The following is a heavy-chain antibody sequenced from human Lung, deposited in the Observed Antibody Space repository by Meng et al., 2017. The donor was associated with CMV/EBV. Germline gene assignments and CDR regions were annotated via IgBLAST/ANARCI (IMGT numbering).Heavy chain of an antibody. J-gene: IGHJ4*02. Sequence: SGGAIGSRSYYWGWIRQPPGKGLEWIGSISYSGATYYKSSLKSRVTISVDTSKNQCSLRLTSVTAADTAVYYCARHGWTGTTPIDFWGQGTLVTVSS. CDR3: ARHGWTGTTPIDF. CDR1: GGAIGSRSYY. CDR2: ISYSGAT. D-gene: IGHD1-1*01. V-gene: IGHV4-39*01.